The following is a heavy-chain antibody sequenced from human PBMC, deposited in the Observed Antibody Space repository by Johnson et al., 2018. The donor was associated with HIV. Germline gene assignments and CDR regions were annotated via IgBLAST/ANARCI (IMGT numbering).Heavy chain of an antibody. CDR3: ARAMGRWELDAARGAFDI. D-gene: IGHD1-26*01. J-gene: IGHJ3*02. CDR2: ISSSGSTM. Sequence: QVQLVESGGGLVKPGGSLRLSCAASGFTFSDHYMSWIRQAPGKGLEWVSYISSSGSTMYYADSVKGRFTISRDNAKNSLYLQMNSLRAEDPAVYYCARAMGRWELDAARGAFDIWGQGKMVTVSS. V-gene: IGHV3-11*04. CDR1: GFTFSDHY.